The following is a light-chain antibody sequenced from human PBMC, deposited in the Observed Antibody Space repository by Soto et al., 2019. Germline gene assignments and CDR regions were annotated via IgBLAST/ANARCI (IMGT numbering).Light chain of an antibody. CDR3: QQYYSTPRT. Sequence: DIVMTQSPDSLAVSLGERATINCKSSQSVLYSSNNKNYLAWYQQKPRQPPKLLIYWASTRESGAPDRFSGSGSGTDFTLTISSLQAEDVAVYYCQQYYSTPRTFGQGTKVDIK. V-gene: IGKV4-1*01. CDR1: QSVLYSSNNKNY. J-gene: IGKJ1*01. CDR2: WAS.